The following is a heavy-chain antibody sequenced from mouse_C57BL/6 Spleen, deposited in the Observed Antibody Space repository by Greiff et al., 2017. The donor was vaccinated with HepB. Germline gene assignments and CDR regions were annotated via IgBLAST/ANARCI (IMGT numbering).Heavy chain of an antibody. V-gene: IGHV1-80*01. CDR2: IYPGDGDT. CDR3: ARRTRRGGMDY. J-gene: IGHJ4*01. CDR1: GYAFSSYW. Sequence: VQLQQSGAELVKPGASVKISCKASGYAFSSYWMNWVKQRPGKGLEWIGQIYPGDGDTNYNGKFKGKATLTADKSSSTAYMQLSSLTSEDSAVYFCARRTRRGGMDYWGQGTSVTVSS.